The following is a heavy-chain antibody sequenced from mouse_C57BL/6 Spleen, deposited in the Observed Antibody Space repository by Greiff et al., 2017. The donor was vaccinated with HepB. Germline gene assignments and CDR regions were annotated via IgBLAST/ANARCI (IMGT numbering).Heavy chain of an antibody. Sequence: EVKVEESGGGLVQPGGSMKLSCVASGFTFSNYWMNWVRQSPEKGLEWVAQIRLKSDNYATHYAESVKGRFTISRDDSKSSVYLQMNNLRAEDTGIYYCTAGGYDWFAYWGQGTLVTVSA. D-gene: IGHD2-2*01. CDR1: GFTFSNYW. V-gene: IGHV6-3*01. CDR2: IRLKSDNYAT. J-gene: IGHJ3*01. CDR3: TAGGYDWFAY.